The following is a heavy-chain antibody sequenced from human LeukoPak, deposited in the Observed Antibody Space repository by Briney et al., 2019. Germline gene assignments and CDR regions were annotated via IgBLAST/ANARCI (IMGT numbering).Heavy chain of an antibody. CDR1: GYSFTTYW. CDR2: IEPSDSYT. Sequence: PGESLKISCKGSGYSFTTYWINWVRQMPGKGLEWMGRIEPSDSYTTYSPSFQGHVTLSADKSISTAYLQWSSLKASDTAMYYCARHESLAVHDYWGQGTLVTVSS. V-gene: IGHV5-10-1*01. CDR3: ARHESLAVHDY. D-gene: IGHD4-17*01. J-gene: IGHJ4*02.